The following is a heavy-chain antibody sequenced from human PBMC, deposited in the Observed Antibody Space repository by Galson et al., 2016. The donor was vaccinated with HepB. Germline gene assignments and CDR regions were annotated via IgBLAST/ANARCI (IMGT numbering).Heavy chain of an antibody. CDR2: IPNSGSGTI. V-gene: IGHV3-11*01. D-gene: IGHD1-1*01. CDR1: GFTFSDYY. J-gene: IGHJ5*01. Sequence: SLRLSCAASGFTFSDYYMSWLRQAPGKGLEWVAQIPNSGSGTIFYADSVRGRFTISRDNAKNSLFLQMKSLRPEDTALYYCTKDVSGATGSTSWFDSWGQGILVTVAS. CDR3: TKDVSGATGSTSWFDS.